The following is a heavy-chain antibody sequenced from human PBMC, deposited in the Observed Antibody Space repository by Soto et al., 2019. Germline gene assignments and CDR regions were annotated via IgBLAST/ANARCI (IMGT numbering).Heavy chain of an antibody. CDR3: SRGVAI. CDR2: IYYSGST. Sequence: QVQLQESGPGLVQPSQTLSLTCTVSGGSISSGGYFWSWIRQHPGKGLEWIGSIYYSGSTYCNPPLHTRMTTSVDPSKNHFSLKLSSVTAAHTAASYCSRGVAIWGQGTMVTVSS. D-gene: IGHD2-15*01. J-gene: IGHJ3*02. CDR1: GGSISSGGYF. V-gene: IGHV4-31*03.